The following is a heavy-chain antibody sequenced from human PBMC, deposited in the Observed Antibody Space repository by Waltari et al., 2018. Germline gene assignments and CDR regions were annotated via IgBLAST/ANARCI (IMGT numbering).Heavy chain of an antibody. V-gene: IGHV4-39*06. Sequence: QLQESGPGLMKTSETLSLTCTVSGDSISSSHYYWGWIRQPPGKGLEWIGIIYYSGNTYYNPSLKSRATVAVDTSKNQFPLNLISVTAADTAVYFCARDFTVRYFDWLSQGDLYYFDNWGQGTLVTVSP. CDR3: ARDFTVRYFDWLSQGDLYYFDN. CDR1: GDSISSSHYY. J-gene: IGHJ4*02. CDR2: IYYSGNT. D-gene: IGHD3-9*01.